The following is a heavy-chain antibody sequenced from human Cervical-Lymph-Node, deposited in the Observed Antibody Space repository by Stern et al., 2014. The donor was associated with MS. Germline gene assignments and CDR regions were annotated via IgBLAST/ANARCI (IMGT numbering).Heavy chain of an antibody. J-gene: IGHJ6*02. CDR1: GYTLTELS. CDR3: ATDRDDFRSGYSAPTKGYGLDV. Sequence: VQLVQSGAEVKKPGASVKVSCKVSGYTLTELSMHWVRQAPGKGLEWMGGFDPEDGETIYAQKFQGSVTMTEGTSTDTAYMELSSLRSEDTAVYYCATDRDDFRSGYSAPTKGYGLDVWGQGTTVTVTS. CDR2: FDPEDGET. V-gene: IGHV1-24*01. D-gene: IGHD3-3*01.